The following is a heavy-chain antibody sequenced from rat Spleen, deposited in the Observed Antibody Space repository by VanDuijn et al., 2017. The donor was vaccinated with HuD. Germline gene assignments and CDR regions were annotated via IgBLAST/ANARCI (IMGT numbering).Heavy chain of an antibody. CDR3: ARGWAED. Sequence: EVQLVESDGGLVQPGRSLKLSCAASGFTFSDYYMAWVRQAPTKGLEWVATISYDGSSTYYRDSVKGRFTISRDNAKSTLYLQMDSLRSEDTATYYCARGWAEDWGQGVMVTVSS. J-gene: IGHJ2*01. CDR1: GFTFSDYY. D-gene: IGHD1-11*01. CDR2: ISYDGSST. V-gene: IGHV5-29*01.